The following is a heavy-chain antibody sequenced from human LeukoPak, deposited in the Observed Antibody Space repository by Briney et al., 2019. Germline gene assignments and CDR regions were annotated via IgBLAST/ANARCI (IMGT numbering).Heavy chain of an antibody. D-gene: IGHD1-14*01. CDR3: ARNPTRYYYMDV. CDR1: GGSISSYY. J-gene: IGHJ6*03. Sequence: SETLSLTCTVSGGSISSYYWSWTRQPPGKGLEWIGYIYYSGSTNYNPSLKSRVTMSVDTSKNQFSLKLSSVTAADTAVYYCARNPTRYYYMDVWGKGTTVTISS. V-gene: IGHV4-59*12. CDR2: IYYSGST.